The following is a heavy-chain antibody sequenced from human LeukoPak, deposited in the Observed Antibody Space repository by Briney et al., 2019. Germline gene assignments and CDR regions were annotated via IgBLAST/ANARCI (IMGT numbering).Heavy chain of an antibody. CDR1: GGSFSGYY. CDR3: ARSNYVWGSYRPRQSDAFDI. V-gene: IGHV4-34*01. D-gene: IGHD3-16*02. CDR2: INHSGST. Sequence: PSETLSLTCAVYGGSFSGYYWSWIRQPPGKGLEWIGEINHSGSTNYNPSLKSRVTMSVDTSRNQFSLKLSSVTAADTAVYYCARSNYVWGSYRPRQSDAFDIWGQGTMVTVSS. J-gene: IGHJ3*02.